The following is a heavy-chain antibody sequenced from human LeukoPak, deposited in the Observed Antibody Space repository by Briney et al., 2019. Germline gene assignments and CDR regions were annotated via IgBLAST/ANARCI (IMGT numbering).Heavy chain of an antibody. CDR1: GGTFSSYA. D-gene: IGHD3-10*01. Sequence: VASVKASCKASGGTFSSYAISWVRQAPGQGLEWMGGIIPIFGTANYAQKFQGRVTITADESTSTAYMELSSLRSEDTAVYYCARGVTVNWFDPWGQGTLVTVSS. CDR3: ARGVTVNWFDP. CDR2: IIPIFGTA. J-gene: IGHJ5*02. V-gene: IGHV1-69*01.